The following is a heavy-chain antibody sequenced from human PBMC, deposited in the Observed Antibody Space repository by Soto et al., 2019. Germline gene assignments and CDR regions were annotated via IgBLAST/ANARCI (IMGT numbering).Heavy chain of an antibody. D-gene: IGHD3-22*01. CDR3: ARVDYYDSSGYYYYYGMDV. J-gene: IGHJ6*02. CDR1: GGSISSGGYY. CDR2: IYYSGST. Sequence: SETLSLTCSVSGGSISSGGYYWSWIRQHPGKGLEWIGYIYYSGSTYYNPSLKSRVTISVDTSKNQFSLKLSSVTAADTAVYYCARVDYYDSSGYYYYYGMDVWGQGTTVTVSS. V-gene: IGHV4-31*03.